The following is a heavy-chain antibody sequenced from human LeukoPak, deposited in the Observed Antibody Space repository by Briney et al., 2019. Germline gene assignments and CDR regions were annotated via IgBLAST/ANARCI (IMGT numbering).Heavy chain of an antibody. Sequence: GTSLRLSCATSGFTFTCCGMHWVRQASGKGLEWVAAISSSDGNSKYYADSVKGRFTISRDNSKNTVYLQMNSLRADDTAVYYCAKWSGNRPLYYFDYWGQGTLVTVSS. V-gene: IGHV3-30*18. J-gene: IGHJ4*02. D-gene: IGHD3-3*01. CDR1: GFTFTCCG. CDR3: AKWSGNRPLYYFDY. CDR2: ISSSDGNSK.